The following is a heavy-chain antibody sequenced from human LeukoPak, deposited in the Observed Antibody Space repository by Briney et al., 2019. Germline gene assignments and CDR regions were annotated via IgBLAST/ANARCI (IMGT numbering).Heavy chain of an antibody. Sequence: PGGSLRLSCAASGFTFDDYAMHWVRQAPGKGLEWVSGISWNSGSIGYADSVKGRFTISRDNAKNSLYLQMNSLRAEDMALYYCAKASITGTTGAFDIWGQGTMVTVSS. CDR2: ISWNSGSI. V-gene: IGHV3-9*03. CDR3: AKASITGTTGAFDI. D-gene: IGHD1-20*01. J-gene: IGHJ3*02. CDR1: GFTFDDYA.